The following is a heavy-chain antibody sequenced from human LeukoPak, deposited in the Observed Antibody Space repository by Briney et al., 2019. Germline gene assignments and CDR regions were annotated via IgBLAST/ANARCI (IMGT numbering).Heavy chain of an antibody. Sequence: SETLSLTCTVSGGSISRDGHYWCWIRQYPGKGLESIGSVSSSGTTTYNPSLKSRVTISLDTSQNQFSLNLRSLTAADTAVYYCAREMVRDAFDIWGQGTMVTVSS. J-gene: IGHJ3*02. CDR1: GGSISRDGHY. CDR3: AREMVRDAFDI. CDR2: VSSSGTT. V-gene: IGHV4-31*03. D-gene: IGHD2-8*01.